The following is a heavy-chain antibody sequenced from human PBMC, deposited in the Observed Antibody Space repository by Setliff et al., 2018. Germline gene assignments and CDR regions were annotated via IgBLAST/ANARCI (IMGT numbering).Heavy chain of an antibody. CDR1: GFSFSDYY. V-gene: IGHV3-11*04. D-gene: IGHD3-3*01. Sequence: GGSLRLSCAASGFSFSDYYMSWIRQAPGKGLEWLSKISGNGLTIYYADSVRGRFTISRDNAKNSLYLQMNSLRAEDTAVYYCAKSPHDFWSGRVFFDYWGQGILVTVSS. J-gene: IGHJ4*01. CDR3: AKSPHDFWSGRVFFDY. CDR2: ISGNGLTI.